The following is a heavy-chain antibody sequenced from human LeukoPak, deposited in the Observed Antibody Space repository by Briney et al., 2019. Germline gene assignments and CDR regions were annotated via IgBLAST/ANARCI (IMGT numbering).Heavy chain of an antibody. D-gene: IGHD5-18*01. Sequence: GGSLRLSCAASGFTLSTYWMHWVRQAPGKGLVWVSLTNSDGSSTSYADSVKGRFTISRDNAKNTLFLQMNSLRAEDTAVYYCARDMDTAMVIDYWGQGTLVTVSS. V-gene: IGHV3-74*01. CDR2: TNSDGSST. J-gene: IGHJ4*02. CDR1: GFTLSTYW. CDR3: ARDMDTAMVIDY.